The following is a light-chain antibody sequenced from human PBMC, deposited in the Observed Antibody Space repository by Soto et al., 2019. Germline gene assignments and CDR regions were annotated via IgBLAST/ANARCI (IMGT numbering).Light chain of an antibody. CDR2: GNS. CDR1: SSNIGAGYD. Sequence: QSVLTQPPSVSGDPGQRVTISCTGSSSNIGAGYDVHWYQQLPGTAPKLLIYGNSNRPSGVPDRFSGSKSGTSASLAITRLQAEDEADYYCQSYDSSLSGSEVFGGGTKLTVL. V-gene: IGLV1-40*01. J-gene: IGLJ2*01. CDR3: QSYDSSLSGSEV.